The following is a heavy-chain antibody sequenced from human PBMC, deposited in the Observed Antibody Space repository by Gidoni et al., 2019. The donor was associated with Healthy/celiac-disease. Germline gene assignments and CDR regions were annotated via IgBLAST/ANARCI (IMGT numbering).Heavy chain of an antibody. CDR1: GFSLSTSGVG. CDR2: IYWNDDK. J-gene: IGHJ4*02. Sequence: QITLKESGPTLVKPTQTPTLTCTFSGFSLSTSGVGVGWIRQPPGKALEWLALIYWNDDKRYSPSLKSRLTITKDTSKNQVVLTMTNMDPVDTATYYCADTGDYYDSSGYWGYWGQGTLVTVSS. CDR3: ADTGDYYDSSGYWGY. D-gene: IGHD3-22*01. V-gene: IGHV2-5*01.